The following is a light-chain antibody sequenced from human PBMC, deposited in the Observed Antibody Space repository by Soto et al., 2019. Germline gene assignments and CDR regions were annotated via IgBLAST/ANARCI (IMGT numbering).Light chain of an antibody. CDR2: WAS. Sequence: DIVMTQSPDSLAVSLGERATINCKSSQSLLYGSSNKNNLAWYQHKPGQPPRLRSSWASTRHYGVPDRLSGSGSGTDFTLTISSTQGEDVAVYYCQQYYSTPWAFGQGTKVE. CDR1: QSLLYGSSNKNN. J-gene: IGKJ1*01. V-gene: IGKV4-1*01. CDR3: QQYYSTPWA.